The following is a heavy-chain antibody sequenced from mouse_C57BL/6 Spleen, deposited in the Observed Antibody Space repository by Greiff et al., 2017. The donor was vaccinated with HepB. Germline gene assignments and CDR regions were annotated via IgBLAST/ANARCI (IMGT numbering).Heavy chain of an antibody. CDR1: GFTFSSYG. V-gene: IGHV5-6*01. CDR2: ISSGGSYT. J-gene: IGHJ2*01. Sequence: EVKLVESGGDLVKPGGSLKLSCAASGFTFSSYGMSWVRQTPDKRLEWVATISSGGSYTYYPDSVKGRFTISRDNAKNTLYLQMSSLKSEDTAMYYCARQDPSYFDYWGQGTTLTVSS. CDR3: ARQDPSYFDY.